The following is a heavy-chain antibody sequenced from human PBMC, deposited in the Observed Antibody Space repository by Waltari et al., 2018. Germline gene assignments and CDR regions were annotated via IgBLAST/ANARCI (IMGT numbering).Heavy chain of an antibody. D-gene: IGHD1-26*01. Sequence: QLQLQESGPGLVKPSETLSLTCTVSGGSISSSSYYWGWLRQPPGKGLEWSGGISYSVSTYYTQSFSRRVTISVDTSKNLFSLKLSSVTAADTAVYYCANGGSSNAFDIWGQGTMVTVSS. CDR3: ANGGSSNAFDI. CDR1: GGSISSSSYY. J-gene: IGHJ3*02. CDR2: ISYSVST. V-gene: IGHV4-39*07.